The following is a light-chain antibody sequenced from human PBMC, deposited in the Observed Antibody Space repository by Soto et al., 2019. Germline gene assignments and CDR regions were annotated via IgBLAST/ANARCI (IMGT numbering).Light chain of an antibody. CDR3: SSYTGSGKLI. CDR2: EVS. CDR1: SRDVAGYDY. J-gene: IGLJ2*01. V-gene: IGLV2-14*03. Sequence: QSVLTQPASVSGSLGQSITTFCSGTSRDVAGYDYVSWYKQHAGEAPQLMIYEVSHRPSGISSSFYGSRSGNTASLTISGLQAEDEADYYCSSYTGSGKLIFGGGTKLTVL.